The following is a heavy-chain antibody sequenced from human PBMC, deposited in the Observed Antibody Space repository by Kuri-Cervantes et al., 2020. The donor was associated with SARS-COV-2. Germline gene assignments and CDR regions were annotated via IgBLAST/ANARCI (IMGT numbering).Heavy chain of an antibody. Sequence: SETLSLTCAVYGGSFSGYYWSWIRQPPGKGLEWIGEINHSGSTNYNPSLKSRVTISVDTSKNQFSLKLSSVTAADTAVYYCARDQGGYYMDVWGKGTMVTVSS. CDR3: ARDQGGYYMDV. CDR1: GGSFSGYY. D-gene: IGHD3-16*01. CDR2: INHSGST. V-gene: IGHV4-34*01. J-gene: IGHJ6*03.